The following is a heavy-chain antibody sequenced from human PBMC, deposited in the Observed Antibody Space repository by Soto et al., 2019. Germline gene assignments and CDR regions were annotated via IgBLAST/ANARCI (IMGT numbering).Heavy chain of an antibody. V-gene: IGHV3-21*06. Sequence: EGQLVESGGGLVEPGGSLRLSCAASGFIFSSSDMTWVRQAPGKGLEYVSSISYNGIYTFYAEPAKGRFTISRDNAKNSMYLQMYSMTAEDTAVYFCARKSNSDMSGYDNFDYWGQGTLVIVSS. CDR1: GFIFSSSD. CDR3: ARKSNSDMSGYDNFDY. J-gene: IGHJ4*02. CDR2: ISYNGIYT. D-gene: IGHD3-22*01.